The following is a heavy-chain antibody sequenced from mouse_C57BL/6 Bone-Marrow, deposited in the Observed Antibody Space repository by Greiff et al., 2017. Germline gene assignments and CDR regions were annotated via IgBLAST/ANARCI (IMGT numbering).Heavy chain of an antibody. CDR2: IDPENGDT. Sequence: DVKLQESGAELVRPGASVKLSCTASGFNIKDDYMHLVKQRPEQGLEWIGWIDPENGDTEYASKFQGKATITADTSSNTAYLQLSSLTSEDTAVYYCTTVIYDAMDYWGQGTSVTVSS. CDR3: TTVIYDAMDY. CDR1: GFNIKDDY. V-gene: IGHV14-4*01. D-gene: IGHD2-13*01. J-gene: IGHJ4*01.